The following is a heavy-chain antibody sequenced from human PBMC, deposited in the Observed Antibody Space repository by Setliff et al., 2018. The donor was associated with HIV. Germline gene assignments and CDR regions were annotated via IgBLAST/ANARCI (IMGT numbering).Heavy chain of an antibody. D-gene: IGHD3-22*01. V-gene: IGHV3-30*02. CDR3: AKGGSGCLRGGDVS. Sequence: PGGSLRLSCAASGFSFGAYGMHWVRQAPGKGLEWVASIWHDGSNEKYADSVKGRFTISRDNSRNTLFLEMNSLRDEDTSVYYCAKGGSGCLRGGDVSWGQGTLVTVSS. J-gene: IGHJ5*02. CDR1: GFSFGAYG. CDR2: IWHDGSNE.